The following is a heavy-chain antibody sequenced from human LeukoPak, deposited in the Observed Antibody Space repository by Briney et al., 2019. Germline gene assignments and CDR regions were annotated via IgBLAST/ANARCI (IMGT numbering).Heavy chain of an antibody. CDR2: IYTSGST. Sequence: PSETLSLTCTVSGGSISSGSYYWSWIRQPAGKGLEWIGHIYTSGSTNYNPSLKSRVIMSVDTSKNQFSLKLSSVTAADTAVYYCARTNRITKTFDVWGQGTMVTVSS. CDR3: ARTNRITKTFDV. J-gene: IGHJ3*01. D-gene: IGHD3-10*01. V-gene: IGHV4-61*09. CDR1: GGSISSGSYY.